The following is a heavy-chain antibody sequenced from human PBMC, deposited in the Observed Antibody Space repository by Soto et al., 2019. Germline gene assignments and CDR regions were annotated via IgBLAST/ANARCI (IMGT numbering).Heavy chain of an antibody. CDR1: GYTFTSYG. Sequence: ASVKVSCKASGYTFTSYGISWVRQAPGQGLEWMGWISAYNGNTNYAQKLQGRVTMTTDTSTSTAYMELRSLRSDDTAVYYCARDDVVPAAIEGVNYYGMDVWGQGTTVTV. V-gene: IGHV1-18*01. D-gene: IGHD2-2*01. CDR3: ARDDVVPAAIEGVNYYGMDV. CDR2: ISAYNGNT. J-gene: IGHJ6*02.